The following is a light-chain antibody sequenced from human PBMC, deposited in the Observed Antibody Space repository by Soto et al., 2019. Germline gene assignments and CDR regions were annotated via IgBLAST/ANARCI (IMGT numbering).Light chain of an antibody. J-gene: IGKJ1*01. CDR2: GAS. CDR1: QSISSSF. Sequence: EIVLTQSPGTLSLSPGERATLSCRASQSISSSFLGWYQQKPGQAPRLLIYGASGRATGIPDRFSGSGSGTDFTLTISRLEAEDFAVYYCQQYGSSPWTFGQGTKVEIK. V-gene: IGKV3-20*01. CDR3: QQYGSSPWT.